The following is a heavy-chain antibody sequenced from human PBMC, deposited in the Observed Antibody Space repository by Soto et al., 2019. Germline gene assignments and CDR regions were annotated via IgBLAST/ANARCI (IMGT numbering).Heavy chain of an antibody. Sequence: SQTLSLTFPITGDSVSSNSAGWSWVRQSPSRVLEWLGRTYYRSKWYYEYAVSVRGRITINPDTSKNQYSLQLNSVTPEDTAVYFCARGEQYSGSIFDYWGQGPLVTVSS. CDR3: ARGEQYSGSIFDY. V-gene: IGHV6-1*01. J-gene: IGHJ4*01. CDR2: TYYRSKWYY. CDR1: GDSVSSNSAG. D-gene: IGHD1-26*01.